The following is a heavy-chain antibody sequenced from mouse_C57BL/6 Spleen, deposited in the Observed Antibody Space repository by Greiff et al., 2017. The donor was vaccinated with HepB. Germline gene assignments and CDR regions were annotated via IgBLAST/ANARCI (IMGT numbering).Heavy chain of an antibody. V-gene: IGHV10-1*01. D-gene: IGHD3-3*01. Sequence: EADGGLVQPKGSLKLSCAASGFSFNTYAMNWVRQAPGKGLEWVARIRSKSNNYATYYADSVKDRFTISRDDSESMLYLQMNNLKTEDTAMYYCVGTRGFFDYWGQGTTLTVSS. J-gene: IGHJ2*01. CDR2: IRSKSNNYAT. CDR3: VGTRGFFDY. CDR1: GFSFNTYA.